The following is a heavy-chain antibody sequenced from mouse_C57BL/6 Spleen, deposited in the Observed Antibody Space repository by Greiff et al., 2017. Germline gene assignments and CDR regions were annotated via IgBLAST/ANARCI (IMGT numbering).Heavy chain of an antibody. V-gene: IGHV1-15*01. CDR2: IDPETGGT. CDR1: GYTFTDYE. Sequence: QVQLKESGAELVRPGASVTLSCKASGYTFTDYEMHWVKQTPVHGLEWIGAIDPETGGTAYNQKFKGKAILTADKSSSTAYMELRSLTSEDSAVYYCTSGDDGAWFAYWGQGTLVTVSA. J-gene: IGHJ3*01. D-gene: IGHD2-2*01. CDR3: TSGDDGAWFAY.